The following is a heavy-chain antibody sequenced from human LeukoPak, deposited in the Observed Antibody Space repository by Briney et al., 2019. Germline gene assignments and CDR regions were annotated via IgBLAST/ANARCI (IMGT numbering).Heavy chain of an antibody. D-gene: IGHD6-19*01. CDR1: GGSLSSNY. Sequence: PSETLSLTCTVSGGSLSSNYWSWIRQPPGKGLEWIAYINYNGGTNYNPSLKSRVTISMDTSKNQFSLKVTSVTAADTAVYYCATGAGRYHHWGQGTLVTVSS. J-gene: IGHJ5*02. CDR2: INYNGGT. V-gene: IGHV4-59*01. CDR3: ATGAGRYHH.